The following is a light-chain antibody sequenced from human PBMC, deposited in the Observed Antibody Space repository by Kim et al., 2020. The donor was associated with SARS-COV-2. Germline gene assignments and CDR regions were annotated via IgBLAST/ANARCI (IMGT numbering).Light chain of an antibody. V-gene: IGLV3-9*01. CDR3: QVWDSDTYL. Sequence: SYELTQPLSVSVAPGQTASITCGGNSFGRKNVHWYQQKPGQAPVLVIFRDNNRPSGIPERFSAPTSGNTATLTISGAQAGDEADYYCQVWDSDTYLFGTGTKVTVL. J-gene: IGLJ1*01. CDR1: SFGRKN. CDR2: RDN.